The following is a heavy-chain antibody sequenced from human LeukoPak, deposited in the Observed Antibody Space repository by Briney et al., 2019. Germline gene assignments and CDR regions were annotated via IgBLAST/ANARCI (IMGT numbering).Heavy chain of an antibody. J-gene: IGHJ5*02. V-gene: IGHV5-51*01. CDR1: GYSFTNYW. Sequence: GESLKISCKGSGYSFTNYWIGWVRQMPGKGLEWMGIIYPGDSDTRYSPSFQGQVTISADKSISTAYLQWSSLKASDTAMYYCARTGYSSSWDNWFDPWGQGTLVTVSS. CDR2: IYPGDSDT. D-gene: IGHD6-13*01. CDR3: ARTGYSSSWDNWFDP.